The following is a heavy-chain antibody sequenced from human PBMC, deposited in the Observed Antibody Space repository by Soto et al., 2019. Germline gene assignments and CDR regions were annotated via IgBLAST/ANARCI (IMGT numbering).Heavy chain of an antibody. J-gene: IGHJ4*02. CDR1: GGSISSRSHY. Sequence: QLQLQESGPGLVKPSETLSLTCTVSGGSISSRSHYWGWIRQSPGKHLEWIGSSYYRGSTYYNPSLKTRVTISVDTSKNQVSLKVYSVTAADTAVYYCATADGFGVVTPFFEYWGQGILVTVSS. V-gene: IGHV4-39*01. CDR2: SYYRGST. D-gene: IGHD3-3*01. CDR3: ATADGFGVVTPFFEY.